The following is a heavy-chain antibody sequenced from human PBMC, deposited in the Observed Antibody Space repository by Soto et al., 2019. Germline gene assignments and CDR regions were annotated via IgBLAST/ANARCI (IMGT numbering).Heavy chain of an antibody. CDR2: ISAYNGNT. D-gene: IGHD3-3*01. CDR3: ARDRKHGNTIFGVVHNWFDP. V-gene: IGHV1-18*01. Sequence: ASVKVSCKASGYTFTSYGISWARQAPGQGLEWMGWISAYNGNTNYAQKLQGRVTMTTDTSTSTAYMELRSLRSDDTAVYYCARDRKHGNTIFGVVHNWFDPWGQGTLVTGLL. J-gene: IGHJ5*02. CDR1: GYTFTSYG.